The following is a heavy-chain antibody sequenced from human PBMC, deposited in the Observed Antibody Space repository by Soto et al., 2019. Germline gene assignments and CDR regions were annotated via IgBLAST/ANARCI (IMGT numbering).Heavy chain of an antibody. CDR3: ATDPGEYCSSTSCYISDY. V-gene: IGHV1-24*01. J-gene: IGHJ4*02. D-gene: IGHD2-2*02. CDR2: FDPEDGET. Sequence: GASVKVSCKVSGYTLTELSMHWVRQAPGKGLEWMGGFDPEDGETIYAQKFQGRVTMTEDTSTDTAYMELSSLRSEDTAVYYCATDPGEYCSSTSCYISDYWGQGTLATVSS. CDR1: GYTLTELS.